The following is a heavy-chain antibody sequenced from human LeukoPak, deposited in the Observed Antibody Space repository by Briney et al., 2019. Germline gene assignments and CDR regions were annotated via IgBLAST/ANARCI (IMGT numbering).Heavy chain of an antibody. V-gene: IGHV1-18*01. Sequence: ASVKVSCKASGYTFTSYGINWVRRAPGQGLEWMGWISAYNGNTNYAQKLQGRVTMTTDTSTSTAYMELRSLTSDDTAVYYCARQSGYDYSMDYWGQGTLVTVSS. D-gene: IGHD5-12*01. CDR3: ARQSGYDYSMDY. J-gene: IGHJ4*02. CDR2: ISAYNGNT. CDR1: GYTFTSYG.